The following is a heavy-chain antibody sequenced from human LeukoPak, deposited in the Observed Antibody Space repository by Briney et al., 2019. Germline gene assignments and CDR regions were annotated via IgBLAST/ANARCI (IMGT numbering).Heavy chain of an antibody. D-gene: IGHD2-2*01. Sequence: GESLKISCKGSGYSFTSYWIGWVRQMPGKGLEWMGIIYPGDSDTRYSPSFQGQVTISADKSISTAYLQWSSLKASDTAMYYCARSYCSSTSCYSSDAFDIWGQGTMVTVSS. CDR3: ARSYCSSTSCYSSDAFDI. V-gene: IGHV5-51*01. CDR2: IYPGDSDT. J-gene: IGHJ3*02. CDR1: GYSFTSYW.